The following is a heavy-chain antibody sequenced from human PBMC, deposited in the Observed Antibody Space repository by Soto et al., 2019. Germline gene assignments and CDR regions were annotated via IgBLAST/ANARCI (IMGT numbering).Heavy chain of an antibody. CDR3: ARGGDPDY. D-gene: IGHD2-21*02. CDR2: LQTDGRHP. V-gene: IGHV3-74*01. Sequence: EVQLVESGGGLVQPGGSLRLSCVASGFTFDYYWMHWVRQAPGEGLMWVSRLQTDGRHPDYADSVKGRFTISRDNAKNTLYLQMNNLRAGDTAVYYCARGGDPDYWGQGTLVTVSS. J-gene: IGHJ4*02. CDR1: GFTFDYYW.